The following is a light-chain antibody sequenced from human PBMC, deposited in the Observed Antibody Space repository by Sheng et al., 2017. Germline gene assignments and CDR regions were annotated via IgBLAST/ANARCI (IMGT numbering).Light chain of an antibody. Sequence: SYELTQPHSVSVSPGQTARITCSGNALPKQYAYWYRQRPGQAPVLVIYKDTERPSGTPERFSGSSSGTTVTLTISGVQAEDEADYYCQSTDSSGNYVLFGGGTKLTVL. CDR1: ALPKQY. CDR2: KDT. CDR3: QSTDSSGNYVL. V-gene: IGLV3-25*03. J-gene: IGLJ2*01.